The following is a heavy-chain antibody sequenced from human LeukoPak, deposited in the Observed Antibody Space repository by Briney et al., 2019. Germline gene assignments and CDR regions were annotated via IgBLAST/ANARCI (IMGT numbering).Heavy chain of an antibody. CDR3: ARAHSRNYYYYGIDV. CDR2: IIPIFGTA. CDR1: GGTFSSYA. Sequence: ASVKVSCKASGGTFSSYAISWVRQAPGQGLEWMGGIIPIFGTAHYAQKFQGRVTIAADGSTSTVYMELSSLRSEDTAVYYCARAHSRNYYYYGIDVWGQGTTVTVSS. V-gene: IGHV1-69*13. J-gene: IGHJ6*02. D-gene: IGHD2-15*01.